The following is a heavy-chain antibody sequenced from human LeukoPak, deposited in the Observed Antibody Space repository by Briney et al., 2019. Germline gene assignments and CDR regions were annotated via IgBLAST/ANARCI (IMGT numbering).Heavy chain of an antibody. CDR2: IYHSGST. CDR1: GYTISSGYY. V-gene: IGHV4-38-2*02. CDR3: ARDLWSYYDSSGYYPVGY. D-gene: IGHD3-22*01. Sequence: RTSETLSLTCTVSGYTISSGYYWGWIRQPPGKGLEWIGSIYHSGSTYYNPSLKSRVTISVDTSKNQFSLKLSSVTAADTAVYYCARDLWSYYDSSGYYPVGYWGQGTLVTVSS. J-gene: IGHJ4*02.